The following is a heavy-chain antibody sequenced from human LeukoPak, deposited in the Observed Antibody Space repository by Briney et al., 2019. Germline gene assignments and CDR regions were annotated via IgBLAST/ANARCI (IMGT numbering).Heavy chain of an antibody. Sequence: ASVKVSCKASGYTFTGYYMHWVRQAPGQGLEWMGWINPNSGGTNCAQKFQGRVTMTRDTSISTAYMELSRLRSDDTAVYYCARASYYDFWSGSQPPVWGQGTTVTVSS. V-gene: IGHV1-2*02. CDR1: GYTFTGYY. J-gene: IGHJ6*02. CDR2: INPNSGGT. D-gene: IGHD3-3*01. CDR3: ARASYYDFWSGSQPPV.